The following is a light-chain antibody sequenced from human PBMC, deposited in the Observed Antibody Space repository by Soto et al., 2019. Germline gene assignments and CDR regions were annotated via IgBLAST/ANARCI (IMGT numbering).Light chain of an antibody. CDR3: QQYYNAPLT. CDR1: QSVLYSSNNKNY. J-gene: IGKJ4*01. Sequence: DIVMTQSPDSLAVSLGERATINCKSSQSVLYSSNNKNYLAWYQQKPGQPPKLLIYWASIRESGVPDRFSGSGSGTDFTLTISSLQAEDVAVYYCQQYYNAPLTFGGGTKVEIE. V-gene: IGKV4-1*01. CDR2: WAS.